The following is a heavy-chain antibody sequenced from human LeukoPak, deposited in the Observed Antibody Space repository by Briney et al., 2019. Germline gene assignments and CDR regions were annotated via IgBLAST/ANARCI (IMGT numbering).Heavy chain of an antibody. Sequence: SETLSLTCSVSGGSIDSDYWNWIRQPPGKGLEWIGYIYHSGSTNYNPSLKSRVTISIDKSKKQFSLKLISVTAADTAIYYCARVGGMTTINNAAFDIWGQGTMVTVSS. D-gene: IGHD5-24*01. V-gene: IGHV4-59*01. CDR2: IYHSGST. CDR1: GGSIDSDY. CDR3: ARVGGMTTINNAAFDI. J-gene: IGHJ3*02.